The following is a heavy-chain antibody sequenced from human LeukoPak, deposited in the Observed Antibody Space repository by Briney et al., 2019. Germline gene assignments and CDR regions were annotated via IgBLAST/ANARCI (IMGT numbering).Heavy chain of an antibody. J-gene: IGHJ6*02. CDR3: ARGLTTYHYYYYGMDV. CDR1: GGSFSGYY. CDR2: INHSGST. V-gene: IGHV4-34*01. D-gene: IGHD3-22*01. Sequence: PSETLSLTCVVYGGSFSGYYWSWIRQPPGKGLEWIGEINHSGSTNYNPSLKSRVTISVDTSKNQFSLKLSSVTAADTAVYYCARGLTTYHYYYYGMDVWGQGTTVTVSS.